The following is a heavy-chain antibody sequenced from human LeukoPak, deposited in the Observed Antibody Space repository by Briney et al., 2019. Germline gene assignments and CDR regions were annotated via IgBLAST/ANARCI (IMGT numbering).Heavy chain of an antibody. CDR3: AREAYCGGDCYYYFDY. CDR2: ISAYNGNT. V-gene: IGHV1-18*01. Sequence: GASVKVSCKTSGYTFTSYGISWVRQAPGQGLEWMGWISAYNGNTNYAQKLQGRVTMTTDTSTSTAYMELRSLRSDDTAVYYCAREAYCGGDCYYYFDYWGQGTLVTVSS. J-gene: IGHJ4*02. CDR1: GYTFTSYG. D-gene: IGHD2-21*02.